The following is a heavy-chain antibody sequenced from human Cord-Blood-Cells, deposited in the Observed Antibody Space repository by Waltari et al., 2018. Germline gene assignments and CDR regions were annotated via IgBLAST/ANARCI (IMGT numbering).Heavy chain of an antibody. CDR2: ISSSSSNI. J-gene: IGHJ4*02. D-gene: IGHD7-27*01. Sequence: EVQLVESVGGLVQPGGSLRLSCAASGFTFSSYSMNWVRQAPGKGLEWVSYISSSSSNIYYADSVKGRFTISRDNAKNSLYLQMNSLRAEDTAVYYCARERSWGCLRYWGQGTLVTVSS. CDR3: ARERSWGCLRY. V-gene: IGHV3-48*01. CDR1: GFTFSSYS.